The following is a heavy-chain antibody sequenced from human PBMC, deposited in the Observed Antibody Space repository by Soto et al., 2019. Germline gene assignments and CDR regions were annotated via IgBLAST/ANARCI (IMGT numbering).Heavy chain of an antibody. V-gene: IGHV1-69*13. Sequence: ASVKVSCKASGGTFSSYAISWVRQAPGQGLEWMGGIIPIFGTANYAQKFQGRVTITADESTSTAYTELSSLRSEDTAVYYCARDAGGSSYYYGMDVWGQGTTVTVSS. J-gene: IGHJ6*02. D-gene: IGHD2-15*01. CDR1: GGTFSSYA. CDR2: IIPIFGTA. CDR3: ARDAGGSSYYYGMDV.